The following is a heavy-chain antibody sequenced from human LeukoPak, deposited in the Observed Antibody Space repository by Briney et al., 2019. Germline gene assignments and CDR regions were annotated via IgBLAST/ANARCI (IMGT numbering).Heavy chain of an antibody. CDR2: IYYSGST. CDR1: GGSISSSSYY. V-gene: IGHV4-39*01. Sequence: SETLSLTCTVSGGSISSSSYYWGWIRQPPGKGLEWIGSIYYSGSTYYNPSLKSRVTISVDTSKNQFSLKLSSVTTADTAVYYCAGGHRAHTYYDFWSAYYYYMDVWGKGTTVTVSS. J-gene: IGHJ6*03. CDR3: AGGHRAHTYYDFWSAYYYYMDV. D-gene: IGHD3-3*01.